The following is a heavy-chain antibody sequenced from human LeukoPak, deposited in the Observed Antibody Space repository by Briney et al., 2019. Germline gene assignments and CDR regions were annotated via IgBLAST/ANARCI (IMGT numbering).Heavy chain of an antibody. J-gene: IGHJ4*02. CDR1: GFTFDDYA. V-gene: IGHV3-9*01. Sequence: GGSLRLSCAASGFTFDDYAMHWVRQAPGKGLEWVSGISWNSGSIGYADSVKGRFTIYRDNAKNSLYLKMNSLRAEDTALYYCAKDMGGYSYGSPFDYWGQGTLVTVSS. CDR2: ISWNSGSI. D-gene: IGHD5-18*01. CDR3: AKDMGGYSYGSPFDY.